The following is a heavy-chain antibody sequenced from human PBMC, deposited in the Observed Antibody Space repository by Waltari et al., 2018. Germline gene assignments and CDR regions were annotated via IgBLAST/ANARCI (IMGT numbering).Heavy chain of an antibody. CDR2: INGRNGGT. CDR1: GYIFINYF. V-gene: IGHV1-2*06. D-gene: IGHD2-21*01. CDR3: TVIAGDFDI. Sequence: QVNLVQSGADVRKPGASVTVSCKASGYIFINYFIHWVRQAPGQGLEWIGRINGRNGGTDYAQKCQGRVTLTRDTSISTAYMELSGLTLDDTAIYYCTVIAGDFDIWGPGTMVTASS. J-gene: IGHJ3*02.